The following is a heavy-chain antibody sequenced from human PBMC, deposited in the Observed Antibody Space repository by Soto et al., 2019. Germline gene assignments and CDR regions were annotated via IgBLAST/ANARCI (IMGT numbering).Heavy chain of an antibody. J-gene: IGHJ6*02. V-gene: IGHV3-33*01. CDR1: GFTFSSYG. CDR3: ERQTGSGYISSWYLHYGMDV. D-gene: IGHD6-13*01. Sequence: QVQLVESGGGVVQPGRSLRLSCAASGFTFSSYGMHWVRQAPGKGLEWVAVIWYDGSNKYYADSVKGRFTISRDNSKNTLYLEMNSLRAEDTAVYYCERQTGSGYISSWYLHYGMDVWGQGTTVTVSS. CDR2: IWYDGSNK.